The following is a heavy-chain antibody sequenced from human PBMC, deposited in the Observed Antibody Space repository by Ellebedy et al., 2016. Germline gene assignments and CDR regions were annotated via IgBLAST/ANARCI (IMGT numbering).Heavy chain of an antibody. CDR3: ARGTRSSSWYVFHY. Sequence: ASVKVSCKASGYNFTNYAMSWVRQAPGQGLEWMGWINTNTGKPTYARDFTGRFVFSLETSVSTAYLQISSLKAEDTAVYYCARGTRSSSWYVFHYWGQGTLVTVSS. J-gene: IGHJ4*02. CDR2: INTNTGKP. CDR1: GYNFTNYA. V-gene: IGHV7-4-1*02. D-gene: IGHD6-13*01.